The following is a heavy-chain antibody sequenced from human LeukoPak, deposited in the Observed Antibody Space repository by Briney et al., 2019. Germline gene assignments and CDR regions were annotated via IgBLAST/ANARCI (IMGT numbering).Heavy chain of an antibody. D-gene: IGHD4-11*01. J-gene: IGHJ4*02. CDR2: ISSSSSYI. V-gene: IGHV3-21*01. CDR3: ARGLPPVMKYYFDY. CDR1: GFTFSSNY. Sequence: GGSLRLSCAASGFTFSSNYMSWVRQTPGKGLEWVSSISSSSSYIYYADSVKGRFTISRDNAKNSLYLQMNSLRAEDTAMYYCARGLPPVMKYYFDYWGQGTLVTVSS.